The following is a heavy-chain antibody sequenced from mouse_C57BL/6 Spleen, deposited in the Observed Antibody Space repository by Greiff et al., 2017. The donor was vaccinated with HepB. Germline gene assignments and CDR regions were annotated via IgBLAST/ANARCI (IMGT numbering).Heavy chain of an antibody. J-gene: IGHJ4*01. CDR2: IYPRDGST. Sequence: VQLQESDAELVKPGASVKISCKVSGYTFTDHTIHWMKQRPEQGLEWIGYIYPRDGSTKYNEKFKGKATLTADKSSSTTYMQLNSLTSEDSAVYVCARKMYYYGGRAMDYWGQGTSVTVSS. CDR3: ARKMYYYGGRAMDY. D-gene: IGHD1-1*01. V-gene: IGHV1-78*01. CDR1: GYTFTDHT.